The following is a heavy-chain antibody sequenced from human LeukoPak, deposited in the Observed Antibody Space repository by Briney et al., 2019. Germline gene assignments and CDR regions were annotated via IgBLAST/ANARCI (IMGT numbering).Heavy chain of an antibody. V-gene: IGHV4-34*01. D-gene: IGHD3-3*01. CDR1: GGSFSGYY. CDR2: INHSGST. CDR3: ARGALSIFGVQYYYYGMDV. Sequence: PSETLSLTCAVYGGSFSGYYWSWIRRPPGKGLEWIGEINHSGSTNYNPSLKSRVTISVDTSKNQFSLKLSSVTAADTAVYYCARGALSIFGVQYYYYGMDVWGQGTTVTVSS. J-gene: IGHJ6*02.